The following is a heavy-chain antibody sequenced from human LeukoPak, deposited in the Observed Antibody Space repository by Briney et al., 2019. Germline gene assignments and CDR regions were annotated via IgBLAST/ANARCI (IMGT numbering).Heavy chain of an antibody. CDR1: GFTFSSYA. D-gene: IGHD6-19*01. V-gene: IGHV3-30-3*01. CDR2: ISYDGSNK. CDR3: ARGFEWLTSVLDV. J-gene: IGHJ6*02. Sequence: PGGSLRLSCAASGFTFSSYAMHWVRQAPGKGLEWVAVISYDGSNKYYADSVKGRFTISRDNSKNTLYLQMNSLRAEDTAVYYCARGFEWLTSVLDVWGQGTTVTVSS.